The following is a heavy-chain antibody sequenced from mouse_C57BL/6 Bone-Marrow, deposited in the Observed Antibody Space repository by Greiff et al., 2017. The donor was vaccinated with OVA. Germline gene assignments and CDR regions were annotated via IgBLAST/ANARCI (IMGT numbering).Heavy chain of an antibody. CDR3: ASHYYGSSYWYFDV. D-gene: IGHD1-1*01. J-gene: IGHJ1*03. Sequence: AAGGVDFSRYWMSWVRRAPGKGLEWIGEINPDSSTINYAPSLKDKFIISRDNAKNTLYLQMSKVRSEDTALYYCASHYYGSSYWYFDVWGTGTTVTVSS. V-gene: IGHV4-1*01. CDR2: INPDSSTI. CDR1: GVDFSRYW.